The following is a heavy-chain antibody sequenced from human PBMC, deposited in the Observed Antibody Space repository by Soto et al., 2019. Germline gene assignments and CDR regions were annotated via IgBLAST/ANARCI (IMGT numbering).Heavy chain of an antibody. V-gene: IGHV3-23*01. Sequence: GGSLRLSCVASGFSISTHALTWVRQAPGKGLERVSSFSGRSGDTYYAASVKGRFTISGDSSKNTVILQMNNLRADDTAVYYCARDSSAWPNYFDSWGQGIQVTVSS. J-gene: IGHJ4*02. D-gene: IGHD6-19*01. CDR3: ARDSSAWPNYFDS. CDR1: GFSISTHA. CDR2: FSGRSGDT.